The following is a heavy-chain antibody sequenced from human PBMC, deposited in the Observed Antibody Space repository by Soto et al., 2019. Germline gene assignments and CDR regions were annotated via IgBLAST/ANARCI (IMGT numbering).Heavy chain of an antibody. CDR1: GDSISSYY. CDR3: ARHIVGATDGLYHYGMDV. D-gene: IGHD1-26*01. V-gene: IGHV4-59*08. CDR2: IYYSGST. J-gene: IGHJ6*02. Sequence: SETQSLTCTVSGDSISSYYWSWIRQPPGKGLEWIGYIYYSGSTKYNPSLKSRVTISVDTSKNQFSLKLTSMTAADTAVYYCARHIVGATDGLYHYGMDVWGLGTTVTVSS.